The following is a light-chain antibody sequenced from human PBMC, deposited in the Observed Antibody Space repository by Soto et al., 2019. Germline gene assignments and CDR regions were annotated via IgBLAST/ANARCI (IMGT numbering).Light chain of an antibody. CDR1: SSNIGSAY. Sequence: QSVLTQPPSASGTPGQTVTISCSGSSSNIGSAYIYWYQHLPGTAPKLLIYRNNQRPSGVPDRFSASKSGTSASLAISGLRSEDEADYYCAGWDDSLVVFGGGTQLTVL. J-gene: IGLJ2*01. V-gene: IGLV1-47*01. CDR3: AGWDDSLVV. CDR2: RNN.